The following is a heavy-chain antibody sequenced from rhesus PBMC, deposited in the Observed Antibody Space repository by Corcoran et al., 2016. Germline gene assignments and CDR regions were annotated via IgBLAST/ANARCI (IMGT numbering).Heavy chain of an antibody. CDR3: ASGSSFVY. J-gene: IGHJ4*01. Sequence: EVKLVQSGAEVKRPGESLKISCKTSGYSFTSYWISWMRQMPGKGLGWMGGIDPSESDTKPSPSFQGQVTSSADKSSSTAYLQWSSLKASDSATYYCASGSSFVYWGQGVLVTVSS. D-gene: IGHD6-43*01. CDR1: GYSFTSYW. V-gene: IGHV5-2*01. CDR2: IDPSESDT.